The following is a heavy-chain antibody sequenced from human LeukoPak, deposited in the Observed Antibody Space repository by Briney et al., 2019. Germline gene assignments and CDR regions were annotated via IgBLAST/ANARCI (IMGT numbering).Heavy chain of an antibody. CDR2: ISYDGSNK. D-gene: IGHD7-27*01. CDR3: VRAMGTS. V-gene: IGHV3-30-3*01. J-gene: IGHJ4*02. CDR1: GFTFSSYA. Sequence: SGGSLRLSCAASGFTFSSYAMHWVRQAPGKGLEWVAVISYDGSNKYYADSVKGRFTISRDNAKNSLYLQMNSLRAEDTAVYYCVRAMGTSWGQGTLVTVSS.